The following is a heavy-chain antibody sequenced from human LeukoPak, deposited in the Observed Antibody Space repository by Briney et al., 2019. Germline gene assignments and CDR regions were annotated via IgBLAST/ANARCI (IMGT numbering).Heavy chain of an antibody. D-gene: IGHD3-9*01. CDR1: GFTFSSYE. V-gene: IGHV3-48*03. CDR3: AREGHDILTGSYYYYYYMDV. J-gene: IGHJ6*03. CDR2: ISSSGSTI. Sequence: GGSLRLSCAASGFTFSSYEMNWVRQAPGKGLEWVSYISSSGSTIYYADSVKGRFTISRDNAKNSLYLQMNSLRAEDTAVYYCAREGHDILTGSYYYYYYMDVWGKGTTVTISS.